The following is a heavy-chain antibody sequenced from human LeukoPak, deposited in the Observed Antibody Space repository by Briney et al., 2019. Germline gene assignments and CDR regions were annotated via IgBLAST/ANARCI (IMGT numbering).Heavy chain of an antibody. D-gene: IGHD3-22*01. CDR2: INPSGGST. J-gene: IGHJ5*02. V-gene: IGHV1-46*01. Sequence: ASVKGSCKASGYTFTNSHIHWVRQAPGQGLEWMGVINPSGGSTSYAQKFQGRVTMTRDTSTSTVYMELSSLRSEDTAVYYCARAKYYQDSSGYPNWFDPWGQGTLVTVSS. CDR1: GYTFTNSH. CDR3: ARAKYYQDSSGYPNWFDP.